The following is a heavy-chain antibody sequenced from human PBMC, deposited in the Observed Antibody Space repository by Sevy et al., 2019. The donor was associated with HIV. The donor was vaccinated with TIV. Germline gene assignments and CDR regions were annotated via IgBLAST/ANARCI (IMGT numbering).Heavy chain of an antibody. CDR3: ASMLYGDYASDY. J-gene: IGHJ4*02. CDR2: ISSSGSTI. Sequence: GGSLRLSCAASGFTFSDYYMSWIRQAPGKGLEWVSYISSSGSTIYYADSVKGRFTISRDNAKNSLYLQMNSLRAEDTAVSYSASMLYGDYASDYWGQGTLVTVSS. D-gene: IGHD4-17*01. V-gene: IGHV3-11*01. CDR1: GFTFSDYY.